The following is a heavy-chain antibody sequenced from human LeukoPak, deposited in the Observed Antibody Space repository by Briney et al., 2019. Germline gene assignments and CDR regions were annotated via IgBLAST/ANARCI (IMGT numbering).Heavy chain of an antibody. CDR3: AKATLRTCSGARCYDFDN. CDR1: GFTFTSYA. J-gene: IGHJ4*02. V-gene: IGHV3-23*01. D-gene: IGHD2-15*01. CDR2: FSGGVDTT. Sequence: PGGSLRLSCAASGFTFTSYAMSWVRQTPGKGLEWVSTFSGGVDTTYYADSVKGRFTSSRDNSKNTLDLEMNSLRAEDTAVYYCAKATLRTCSGARCYDFDNWGQGTLVTVSS.